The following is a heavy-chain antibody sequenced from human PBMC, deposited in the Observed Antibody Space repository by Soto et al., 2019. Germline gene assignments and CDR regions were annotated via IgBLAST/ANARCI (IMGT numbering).Heavy chain of an antibody. D-gene: IGHD3-22*01. Sequence: QVQLVESGAEVKKPGASVKVSCKASGYTFTNYGISWVRQAPGQGLEWMGWISGYNGNTKYAQKFQGRVTMTTDTPTNTACMDLRSLRSDDTAVYYCARDREYYYDSSGNYYYHYGMDVWGQGTTVTVS. CDR1: GYTFTNYG. CDR3: ARDREYYYDSSGNYYYHYGMDV. J-gene: IGHJ6*02. CDR2: ISGYNGNT. V-gene: IGHV1-18*04.